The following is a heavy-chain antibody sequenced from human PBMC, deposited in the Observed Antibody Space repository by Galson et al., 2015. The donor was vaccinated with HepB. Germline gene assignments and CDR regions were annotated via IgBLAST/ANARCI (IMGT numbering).Heavy chain of an antibody. CDR3: AKRGSGWSFPGNYYYYGMDV. CDR1: GFTFSSYW. J-gene: IGHJ6*02. Sequence: SLRLSCAASGFTFSSYWMSWVRQAPGKGLEWVANIKQDGSEKYYVDSVKGRFTISRDNSKNTLYLQMNSLRAEDTAVYYCAKRGSGWSFPGNYYYYGMDVWGQGTTVTVSS. V-gene: IGHV3-7*01. CDR2: IKQDGSEK. D-gene: IGHD6-19*01.